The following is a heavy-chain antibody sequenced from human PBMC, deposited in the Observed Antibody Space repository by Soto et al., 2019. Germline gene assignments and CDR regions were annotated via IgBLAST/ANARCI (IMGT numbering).Heavy chain of an antibody. CDR1: GFTTY. CDR3: ASSRGTFNDY. D-gene: IGHD3-10*01. Sequence: EVQLVESGGGLVQPGGSLRLSCAASGFTTYMTWVRQAPEKGLEWVSLIYSGGATYYADSVKGSFTISRDNSKNTLYLQMNSLRPEDTAVYYCASSRGTFNDYWGQGTLVTVSS. J-gene: IGHJ4*02. V-gene: IGHV3-66*01. CDR2: IYSGGAT.